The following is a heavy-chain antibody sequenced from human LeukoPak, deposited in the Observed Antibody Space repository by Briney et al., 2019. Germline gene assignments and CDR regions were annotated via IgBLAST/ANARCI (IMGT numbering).Heavy chain of an antibody. Sequence: SETLSLTCTVSGGSISSSSYYWGWIRQPPGKGLEWIGEINHSGSTNYNPSLKSRVTISVDTSKNQISLKLSSVTAADTAVYYCARGLSDPGFDYWGQGALVTVSS. CDR1: GGSISSSSYY. V-gene: IGHV4-39*07. CDR2: INHSGST. CDR3: ARGLSDPGFDY. J-gene: IGHJ4*02. D-gene: IGHD2-21*01.